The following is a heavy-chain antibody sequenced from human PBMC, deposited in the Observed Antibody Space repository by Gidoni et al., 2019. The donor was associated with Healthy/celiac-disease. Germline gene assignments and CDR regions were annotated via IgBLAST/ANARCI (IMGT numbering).Heavy chain of an antibody. J-gene: IGHJ6*03. CDR2: TNPNSGGT. D-gene: IGHD3-22*01. CDR1: GSTFTGYF. Sequence: QVQLVQSGAAVKTPGASLKFSCKASGSTFTGYFIPWLRQAPGQGLEWMGWTNPNSGGTNYAQKFQGRVTMTRDTSISTAYMELSRLRSDETAVYYCARDPDPYYYDSSGYPSPYMDVWGKGTTVTVSS. CDR3: ARDPDPYYYDSSGYPSPYMDV. V-gene: IGHV1-2*02.